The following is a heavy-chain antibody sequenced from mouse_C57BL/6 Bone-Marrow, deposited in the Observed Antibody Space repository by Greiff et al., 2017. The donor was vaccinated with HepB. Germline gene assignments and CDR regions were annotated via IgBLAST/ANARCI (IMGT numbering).Heavy chain of an antibody. D-gene: IGHD4-1*01. J-gene: IGHJ4*01. CDR3: ARDLGYYAMDY. CDR1: GFTFSSYA. CDR2: ISDGGSYT. Sequence: EVKVVESGGGLVKPGGSLKLSCAASGFTFSSYAMSWVRQTPEKRLEWVATISDGGSYTYYPDNVKGRFTISRVNAKNNLYLQMSHLKSEDTAMYYCARDLGYYAMDYWGQGTSVTVSS. V-gene: IGHV5-4*01.